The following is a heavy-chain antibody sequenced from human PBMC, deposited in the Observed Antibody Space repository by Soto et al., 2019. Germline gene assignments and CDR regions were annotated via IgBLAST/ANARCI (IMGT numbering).Heavy chain of an antibody. Sequence: TLSLTCTVSGGSISSSSYYWGWIRQPPGKGLEWIGSIYYSGSTYYNPSLKSRVTISVDTSKNQFSLKLSSVTAADTAVYYCARRVRVRGGMDVWGQGTTVTVSS. D-gene: IGHD3-10*01. J-gene: IGHJ6*02. CDR1: GGSISSSSYY. V-gene: IGHV4-39*01. CDR3: ARRVRVRGGMDV. CDR2: IYYSGST.